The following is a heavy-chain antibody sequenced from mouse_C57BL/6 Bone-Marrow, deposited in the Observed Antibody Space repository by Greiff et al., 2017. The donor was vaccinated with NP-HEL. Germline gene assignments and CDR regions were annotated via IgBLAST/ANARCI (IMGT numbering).Heavy chain of an antibody. J-gene: IGHJ1*03. CDR1: GYSITSGYY. CDR2: ISYDGSN. D-gene: IGHD1-1*01. Sequence: DVQLQESGPGLVKPSQSLSLTCSVTGYSITSGYYWNWIRQFPGNKLEWMGYISYDGSNNYNPSLKNRISITRDTSKNQFFLKLNSVTTEDTATYYCARGRGTTVVEPFWYFDVWGTGTTVTVSS. CDR3: ARGRGTTVVEPFWYFDV. V-gene: IGHV3-6*01.